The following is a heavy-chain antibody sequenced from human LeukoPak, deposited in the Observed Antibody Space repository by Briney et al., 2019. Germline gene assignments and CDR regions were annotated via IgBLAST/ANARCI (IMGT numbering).Heavy chain of an antibody. Sequence: PSETLSLTCAVYGGSFSGYYWSWIRQPPGKGLEWIGEINHSGSTNYNPSLKSRVTISVDTSKNQFSLKLSSVTAADTAVYYCARGRRSITIFGVVISSWYFDYWGQGTLVTVSS. CDR1: GGSFSGYY. D-gene: IGHD3-3*01. CDR3: ARGRRSITIFGVVISSWYFDY. V-gene: IGHV4-34*01. CDR2: INHSGST. J-gene: IGHJ4*02.